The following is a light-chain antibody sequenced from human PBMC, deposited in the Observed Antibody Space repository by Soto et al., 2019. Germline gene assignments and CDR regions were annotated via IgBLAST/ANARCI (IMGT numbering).Light chain of an antibody. Sequence: DIQMTQSPSTLSASLEDRVTITCRASESIRTWLAWYQHKPGKAPKLLIYHASTLESGVPSRFSGSGSGTEFTLTISSLQPDDFATYYCQQYMSYSFGQGTNVDIK. CDR1: ESIRTW. CDR2: HAS. V-gene: IGKV1-5*01. CDR3: QQYMSYS. J-gene: IGKJ1*01.